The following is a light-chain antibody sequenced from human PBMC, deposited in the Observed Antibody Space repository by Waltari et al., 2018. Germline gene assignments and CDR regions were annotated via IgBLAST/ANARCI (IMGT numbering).Light chain of an antibody. J-gene: IGLJ3*02. CDR2: VNSDGSH. Sequence: QLVLAQSTSASASLGASVKLSCTVTSGHTTYAIAWPQQQPGKGPRYLMRVNSDGSHIKGDGIPDRFSGSRSGADRYLIISSLQSEDEADYYCQAWGAGVGVFGGGTKLSVL. CDR3: QAWGAGVGV. CDR1: SGHTTYA. V-gene: IGLV4-69*01.